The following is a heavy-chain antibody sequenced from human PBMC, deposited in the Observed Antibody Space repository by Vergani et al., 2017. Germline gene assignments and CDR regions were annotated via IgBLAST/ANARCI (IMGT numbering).Heavy chain of an antibody. J-gene: IGHJ6*02. Sequence: QVQLVQSGAEVKKPGASVKVSSKASGYTFTSYDINWVRQATGQGLEWMGWMNPNSGNTGHAQNFQGRVTITRNTAISTAYMELSSLRSEDTAVYYCARVGYCSSTSCYVGGLDFWGQGTTVTVSS. CDR3: ARVGYCSSTSCYVGGLDF. V-gene: IGHV1-8*03. CDR1: GYTFTSYD. D-gene: IGHD2-2*01. CDR2: MNPNSGNT.